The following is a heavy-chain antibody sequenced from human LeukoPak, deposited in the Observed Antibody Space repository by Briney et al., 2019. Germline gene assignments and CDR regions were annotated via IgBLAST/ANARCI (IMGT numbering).Heavy chain of an antibody. Sequence: SVKVSCKASGGTFSSYAISWVRQAPGQGLEWMGGIIPIFGTANYAQKFQGRVTITADESTSTAYMELSSLRSEDTAVYYCASSRPMVRGVIPDRYSDYWGQGTLVTVSS. J-gene: IGHJ4*02. CDR1: GGTFSSYA. CDR3: ASSRPMVRGVIPDRYSDY. V-gene: IGHV1-69*01. CDR2: IIPIFGTA. D-gene: IGHD3-10*01.